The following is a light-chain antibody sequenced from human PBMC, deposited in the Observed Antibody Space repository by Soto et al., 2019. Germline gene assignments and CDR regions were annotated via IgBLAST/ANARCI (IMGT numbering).Light chain of an antibody. CDR1: QTINKY. V-gene: IGKV1-39*01. J-gene: IGKJ1*01. CDR2: GAS. Sequence: DIQMTQSPSSLSASVGDRVTITCRTSQTINKYLNWYQHKPGKAPKLLIYGASNLQGGVPTRFSGSGAGTYFSLTISSLQPEDFATYYCQQTYSTPGSFGRGTKVEIK. CDR3: QQTYSTPGS.